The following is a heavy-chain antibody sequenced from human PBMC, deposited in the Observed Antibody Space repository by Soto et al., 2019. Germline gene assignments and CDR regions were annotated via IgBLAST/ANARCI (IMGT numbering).Heavy chain of an antibody. CDR1: GDTSDCFS. V-gene: IGHV1-69*01. J-gene: IGHJ5*02. Sequence: QVQLVQSGAEVKKSGSSVRVSCKASGDTSDCFSISWVRQAPGQGLEWMGGIIPMFGTGNYAQKFQGRLTITADESTGTSYMDLKSLRSEDTAVYFCARENRDDNSGWYSSSDWFDPWGQGTLVTVSS. CDR2: IIPMFGTG. CDR3: ARENRDDNSGWYSSSDWFDP. D-gene: IGHD6-19*01.